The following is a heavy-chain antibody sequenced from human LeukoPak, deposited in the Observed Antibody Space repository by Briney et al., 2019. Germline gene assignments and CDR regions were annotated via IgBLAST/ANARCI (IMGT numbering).Heavy chain of an antibody. CDR1: GFTFSNAW. CDR3: TRHLYEGGFDY. D-gene: IGHD5/OR15-5a*01. CDR2: IKSKTDGGTT. V-gene: IGHV3-15*01. Sequence: GGSLRLSCAASGFTFSNAWMSWVRQAPGKGLEWVGRIKSKTDGGTTDYAAPVKGRFTISRDDSKNTLYLQMNSLKTEDAAMHYCTRHLYEGGFDYWGQGTLVTVSS. J-gene: IGHJ4*02.